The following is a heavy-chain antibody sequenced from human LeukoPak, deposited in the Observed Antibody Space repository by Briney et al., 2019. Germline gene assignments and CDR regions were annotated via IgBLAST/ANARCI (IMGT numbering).Heavy chain of an antibody. CDR1: GGTFSSYA. V-gene: IGHV1-69*06. CDR3: ARDLGMGCSGGSCYAPFDY. Sequence: ASVKVSCKASGGTFSSYAINWVRQAPGQGLEWMGGIIPIFGTTNYAQKFQGRVTITADKSTSTAYMELSSLRSEDTAVYYCARDLGMGCSGGSCYAPFDYWGQGTLVTVSS. D-gene: IGHD2-15*01. CDR2: IIPIFGTT. J-gene: IGHJ4*02.